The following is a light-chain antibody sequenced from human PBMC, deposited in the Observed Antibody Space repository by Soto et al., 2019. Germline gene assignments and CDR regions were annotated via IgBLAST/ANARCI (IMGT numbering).Light chain of an antibody. J-gene: IGKJ1*01. Sequence: MVITQSPATVSVGTGKRATLSCRASQSVSSNLAWYQQKPGQAPRLLIYGASTRATGIPARFSGSGSGTEFTFTISSLQSEDFAVYYCQRYNNWPPWTFGQGTKVDI. CDR3: QRYNNWPPWT. CDR2: GAS. CDR1: QSVSSN. V-gene: IGKV3-15*01.